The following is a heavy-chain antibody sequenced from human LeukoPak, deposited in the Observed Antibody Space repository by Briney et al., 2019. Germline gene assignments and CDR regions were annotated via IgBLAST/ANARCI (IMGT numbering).Heavy chain of an antibody. V-gene: IGHV4-34*01. Sequence: SETLSLTCAVYGGSFSGYYWSWIRQPPGKGLEWIGEINHSGSTNYNPSLKSRVTISVDTSKNQFSLKLSSVTAADTAVYYCARGRGPYSSGWYIGTEERGCYFDYWGQGTLVTVSS. CDR1: GGSFSGYY. J-gene: IGHJ4*02. CDR3: ARGRGPYSSGWYIGTEERGCYFDY. CDR2: INHSGST. D-gene: IGHD6-19*01.